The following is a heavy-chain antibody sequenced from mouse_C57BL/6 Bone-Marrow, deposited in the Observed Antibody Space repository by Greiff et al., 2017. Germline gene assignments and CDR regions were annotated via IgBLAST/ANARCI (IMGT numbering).Heavy chain of an antibody. Sequence: QVQLQQPGAELVMPGASVKRSCKASGYTFTSYWMHWVKQRPGQGLEWIGEIDPSDSYTNYNQKFKGKSTLTVDKSSSTAYMQLSSLTSEDSAVYYCAREELGIYYGSSRCAYWGQGTLVTVSA. D-gene: IGHD1-1*01. V-gene: IGHV1-69*01. CDR1: GYTFTSYW. J-gene: IGHJ3*01. CDR2: IDPSDSYT. CDR3: AREELGIYYGSSRCAY.